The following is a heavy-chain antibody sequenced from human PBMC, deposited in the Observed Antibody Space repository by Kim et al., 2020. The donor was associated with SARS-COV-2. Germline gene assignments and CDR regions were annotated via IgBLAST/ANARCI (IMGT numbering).Heavy chain of an antibody. CDR3: TTFEAWEQWLDQFDY. CDR2: IKSKTDGGTT. D-gene: IGHD6-19*01. J-gene: IGHJ4*02. Sequence: GGSLRLSCAASGFTFSNAWMSWVRQAPGKGLEWVGRIKSKTDGGTTDYAAPVKGRFTISRDDSKNTLYLQMNSLKTEDTAVYYCTTFEAWEQWLDQFDYWGQGTLVTVSS. CDR1: GFTFSNAW. V-gene: IGHV3-15*01.